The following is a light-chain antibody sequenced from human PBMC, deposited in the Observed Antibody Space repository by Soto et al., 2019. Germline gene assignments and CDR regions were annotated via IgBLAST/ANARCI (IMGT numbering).Light chain of an antibody. Sequence: EIVLTQSPGTLSLSPGERVTLSCRASQSVSGSYLAWYQQKPGQAPRLLINGASSRATGIPDRFSGSGSGTDFTLTISRLEPEDFAVYYCQQYGSPPSLTLGGGTKVEIK. V-gene: IGKV3-20*01. CDR3: QQYGSPPSLT. CDR2: GAS. J-gene: IGKJ4*01. CDR1: QSVSGSY.